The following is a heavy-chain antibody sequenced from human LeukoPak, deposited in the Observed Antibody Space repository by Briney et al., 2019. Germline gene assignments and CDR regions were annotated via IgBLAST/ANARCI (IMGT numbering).Heavy chain of an antibody. J-gene: IGHJ4*02. D-gene: IGHD3-22*01. Sequence: GGPLRLSCAASGFTFSSYWMSWVRQAPGKGLEWVANIKQDGSEEYYVDSVKGRFTISRDNAKNSLYLQMNSLRAEDTAVYYCARDDDSSGYYYFFDYWGQGTLVTVSS. CDR3: ARDDDSSGYYYFFDY. CDR1: GFTFSSYW. V-gene: IGHV3-7*01. CDR2: IKQDGSEE.